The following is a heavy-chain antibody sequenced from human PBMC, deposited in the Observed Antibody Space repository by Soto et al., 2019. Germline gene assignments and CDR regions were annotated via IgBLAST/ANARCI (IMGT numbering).Heavy chain of an antibody. CDR2: IYYSGST. V-gene: IGHV4-31*03. Sequence: PSETLSLTCTVSGGSISSGAYYWSWIRQHPGKGLEWIGYIYYSGSTYYNPSLKSRVTISVDTSKNQFSLKLSSVTAADTAVYYCARLYRLQLGYYFDYWGQGTLVTVSS. CDR3: ARLYRLQLGYYFDY. J-gene: IGHJ4*02. D-gene: IGHD6-13*01. CDR1: GGSISSGAYY.